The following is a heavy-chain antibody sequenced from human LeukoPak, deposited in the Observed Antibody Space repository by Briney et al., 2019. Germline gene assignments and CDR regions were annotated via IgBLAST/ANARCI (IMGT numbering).Heavy chain of an antibody. J-gene: IGHJ6*03. Sequence: SVKVSCKASGYTFTSYGISWVRQAPGQGLEWMGGIIPIFGTANYAQKFQGRVTITADKSTSTAYMGLSSLRSEDTAVYYCARGAYYYDSSGYYIGSGYYYYYMDVWGKGTTVTISS. CDR1: GYTFTSYG. CDR2: IIPIFGTA. V-gene: IGHV1-69*06. D-gene: IGHD3-22*01. CDR3: ARGAYYYDSSGYYIGSGYYYYYMDV.